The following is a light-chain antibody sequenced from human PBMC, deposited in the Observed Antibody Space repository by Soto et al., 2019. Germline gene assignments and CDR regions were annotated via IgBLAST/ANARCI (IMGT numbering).Light chain of an antibody. J-gene: IGLJ1*01. Sequence: QSALTQPASVSGSPGQSITISCTGTSSDVGGYNYVSWYQQHPGKAPKLMIYDVSNRPSGVSNRFSGSKSGNTASLTISGLQAEYEADYYGSSYTSSSHYVFGTGTKVTVL. V-gene: IGLV2-14*01. CDR3: SSYTSSSHYV. CDR1: SSDVGGYNY. CDR2: DVS.